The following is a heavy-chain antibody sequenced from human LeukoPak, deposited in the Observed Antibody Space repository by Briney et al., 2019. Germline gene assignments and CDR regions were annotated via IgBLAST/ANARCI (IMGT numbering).Heavy chain of an antibody. CDR3: ARSRNRKYFQH. CDR2: INHSGST. D-gene: IGHD1-14*01. V-gene: IGHV4-34*01. J-gene: IGHJ1*01. CDR1: GGSFSGYY. Sequence: SETLSLTCAVYGGSFSGYYWSWIRQPPGKGLEWIGEINHSGSTNYNPSLKSRVTISVDTSKNQFSLKLSSVTAADTAVYYCARSRNRKYFQHWGQGTLVTVS.